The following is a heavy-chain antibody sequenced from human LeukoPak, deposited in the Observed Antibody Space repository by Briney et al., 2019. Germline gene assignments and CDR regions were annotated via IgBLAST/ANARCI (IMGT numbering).Heavy chain of an antibody. Sequence: ASVKVSCKASGGTFSSYAIGWVRQAPGQGLEWMGRIIPILGIANYAQKFQGRVTITADKSTSTAYMELSSLRSEDTAVYYCARGLIFGVVIFYGMDVWGQGTTVTVSS. J-gene: IGHJ6*02. V-gene: IGHV1-69*04. CDR1: GGTFSSYA. CDR2: IIPILGIA. CDR3: ARGLIFGVVIFYGMDV. D-gene: IGHD3-3*01.